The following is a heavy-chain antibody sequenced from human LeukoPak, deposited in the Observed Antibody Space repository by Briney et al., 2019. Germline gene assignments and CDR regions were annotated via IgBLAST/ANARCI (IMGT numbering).Heavy chain of an antibody. J-gene: IGHJ5*02. CDR2: INHGGST. V-gene: IGHV4-34*01. Sequence: PSETLSLTCAVYGGSFSGYYWSWIRQPPGKGLEWIGEINHGGSTNYNPSLKSRVTISVDTSGKQFSLKLSSVTAADSAVYYCATNPGGYCSSSNCYGEAPWGQGTLVTVSS. CDR3: ATNPGGYCSSSNCYGEAP. CDR1: GGSFSGYY. D-gene: IGHD2-2*01.